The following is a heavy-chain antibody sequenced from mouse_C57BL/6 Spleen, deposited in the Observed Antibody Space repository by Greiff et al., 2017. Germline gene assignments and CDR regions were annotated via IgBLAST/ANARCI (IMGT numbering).Heavy chain of an antibody. CDR3: AKEDYYGSSPFDY. V-gene: IGHV1-82*01. CDR2: IYPGDGDP. Sequence: VQLHQSGPELVKPGASVTISCKASGYAFSSSWMNWVKQRPGKGLEWIGRIYPGDGDPNYNGQFKGKATLTADKSSSTAYMQLSSLTSEDSAVYFCAKEDYYGSSPFDYGGQGTTLTVSS. D-gene: IGHD1-1*01. CDR1: GYAFSSSW. J-gene: IGHJ2*01.